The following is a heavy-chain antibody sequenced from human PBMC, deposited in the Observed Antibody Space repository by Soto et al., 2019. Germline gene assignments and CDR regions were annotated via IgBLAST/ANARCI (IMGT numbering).Heavy chain of an antibody. V-gene: IGHV4-30-4*01. Sequence: PSETLSLTCTVSGGSISSGDYYWSWIRQPPGKGLEWIGYIYYSGSTYYNPSLKSRVTISVDTSKNQFSLKLSSVTAADTAVYYCARTPLRTDPPHWFDPWGQGTLVTVSS. J-gene: IGHJ5*02. D-gene: IGHD5-12*01. CDR3: ARTPLRTDPPHWFDP. CDR1: GGSISSGDYY. CDR2: IYYSGST.